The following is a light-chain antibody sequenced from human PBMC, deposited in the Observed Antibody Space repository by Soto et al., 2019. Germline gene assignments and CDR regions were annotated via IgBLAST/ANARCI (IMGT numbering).Light chain of an antibody. V-gene: IGLV2-8*01. Sequence: QSVLTQPPYASGSPGQSVTISCTGTSSDVGGYNYVSWYQQHPGAAPKLMIYEVVKRPSGVPDRFSGSKSGNTASLTVSGLQAEDESDYYCSSYGGDNNVVFGGGTKLTVL. J-gene: IGLJ2*01. CDR3: SSYGGDNNVV. CDR1: SSDVGGYNY. CDR2: EVV.